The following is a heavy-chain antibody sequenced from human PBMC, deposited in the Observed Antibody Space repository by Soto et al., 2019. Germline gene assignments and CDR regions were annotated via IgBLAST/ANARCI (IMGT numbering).Heavy chain of an antibody. J-gene: IGHJ4*02. V-gene: IGHV1-18*01. CDR3: TRDNRFSDYGGNHYFEY. CDR2: ISGYNGKT. CDR1: GYIFTSYG. D-gene: IGHD4-17*01. Sequence: ASVKVSCKASGYIFTSYGISWVRQAPGQGLEWMGWISGYNGKTTYAQNFQGRVTMTTDRSTSTAYMELRSLRSDDTALYYCTRDNRFSDYGGNHYFEYWGQGSLVSVSS.